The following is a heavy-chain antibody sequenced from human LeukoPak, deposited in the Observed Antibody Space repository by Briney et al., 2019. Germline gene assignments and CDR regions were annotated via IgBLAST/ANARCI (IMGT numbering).Heavy chain of an antibody. CDR2: IYTSGST. V-gene: IGHV4-4*07. CDR3: ARVGYDSGGYYRSWYFDL. CDR1: GGSISSYY. J-gene: IGHJ2*01. D-gene: IGHD3-22*01. Sequence: SETLSLTCTVSGGSISSYYWSWIRQPAGKGLEWIGRIYTSGSTNYNPSLKSRVTMSVDTSKNQFSLKLSSVTAADTAVYYCARVGYDSGGYYRSWYFDLWGRGTLVTVSS.